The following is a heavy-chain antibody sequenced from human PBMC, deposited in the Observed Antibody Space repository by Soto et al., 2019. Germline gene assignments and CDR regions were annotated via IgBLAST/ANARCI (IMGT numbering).Heavy chain of an antibody. V-gene: IGHV1-3*01. CDR2: INAGNGNT. D-gene: IGHD2-15*01. Sequence: QVQLVQSGAEVKKPGASVKVSCKASGYTFTSYAMHWVRQAPGQRLEWMGWINAGNGNTKYSQNYQGRVTITRDTSASTAYMELSSLRSEDTAVYSCSRSIRVAGDYWGQGTLVTVSS. CDR3: SRSIRVAGDY. J-gene: IGHJ4*02. CDR1: GYTFTSYA.